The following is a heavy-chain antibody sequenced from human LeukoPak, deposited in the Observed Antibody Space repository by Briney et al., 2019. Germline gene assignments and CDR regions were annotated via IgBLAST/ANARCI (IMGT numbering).Heavy chain of an antibody. Sequence: RTGESLKISCKGSGYSFTSYWIGWVRQMPGKGLEWMGIIYPGDSDTRYSPSFQGQVTISADKSISTAYLQWSSLKASDTAMYYCASAMVRGVMGAFDIGGQGTMVTVSS. D-gene: IGHD3-10*01. CDR3: ASAMVRGVMGAFDI. V-gene: IGHV5-51*01. CDR1: GYSFTSYW. CDR2: IYPGDSDT. J-gene: IGHJ3*02.